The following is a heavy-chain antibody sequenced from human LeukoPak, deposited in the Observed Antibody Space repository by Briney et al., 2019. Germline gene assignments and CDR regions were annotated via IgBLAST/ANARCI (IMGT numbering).Heavy chain of an antibody. V-gene: IGHV4-4*02. D-gene: IGHD3-10*01. J-gene: IGHJ5*02. CDR1: GGSISSSNW. Sequence: PSETLSLTCAVSGGSISSSNWWSWVRQPPGQGLEWIGEIYHSGSTNYNPSLKSRVTISVDKSKNQFSLKLSSVTAADTAVYYCARDVPPHPMVRGVKVDPWGQGTLVTVSS. CDR3: ARDVPPHPMVRGVKVDP. CDR2: IYHSGST.